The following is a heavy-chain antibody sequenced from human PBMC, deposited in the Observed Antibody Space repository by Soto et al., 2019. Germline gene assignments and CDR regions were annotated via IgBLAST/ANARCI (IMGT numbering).Heavy chain of an antibody. Sequence: GGSLRLSCAASGFTFSSYAMTWVRQAPGRGLEWVSAISGSGSPTYYADSVKGRFTISRDNSKNTLYLQMNSLRTEDTAIYYCAKLRDFVVLPAGILDYWGPGTLVTVSS. V-gene: IGHV3-23*01. CDR1: GFTFSSYA. J-gene: IGHJ4*02. D-gene: IGHD2-8*01. CDR2: ISGSGSPT. CDR3: AKLRDFVVLPAGILDY.